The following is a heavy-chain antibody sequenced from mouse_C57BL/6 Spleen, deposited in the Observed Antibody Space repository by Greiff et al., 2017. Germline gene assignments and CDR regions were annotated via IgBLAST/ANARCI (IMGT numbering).Heavy chain of an antibody. D-gene: IGHD2-4*01. CDR1: GYSFTGYY. J-gene: IGHJ1*03. CDR2: INPSTGGT. V-gene: IGHV1-42*01. Sequence: VQLQQSGPELVKPGASVKISCKASGYSFTGYYMNWVKQSPEKSLEWIGEINPSTGGTTYNQKFKAKATLTVDKSSSTAYMQLKSLTSEDSAVYYCARQGGYDYDGYFEGRGTGATVTVSS. CDR3: ARQGGYDYDGYFEG.